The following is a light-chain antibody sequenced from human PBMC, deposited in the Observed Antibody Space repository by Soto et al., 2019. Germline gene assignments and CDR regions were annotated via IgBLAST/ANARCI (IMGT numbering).Light chain of an antibody. CDR3: QQFKNWPRT. J-gene: IGKJ1*01. CDR1: QSVSSK. Sequence: EIAMTQSPATLSVSPGERATLSCRASQSVSSKLAWYQQKPGQAPRLLIYDASTRATGIPARFSGSGSGTEFTLTISSLQSEDFAVYYCQQFKNWPRTVGQGTTVDIK. CDR2: DAS. V-gene: IGKV3-15*01.